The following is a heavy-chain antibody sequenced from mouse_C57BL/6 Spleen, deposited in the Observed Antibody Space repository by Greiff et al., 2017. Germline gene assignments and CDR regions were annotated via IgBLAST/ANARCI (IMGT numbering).Heavy chain of an antibody. V-gene: IGHV1-69*01. CDR1: GYTFTSYW. CDR3: ARGRYYGSSYGFAY. CDR2: IDPSDSYT. Sequence: QVQLQQSGAELVMPGASVKLSCKASGYTFTSYWMHWVKQRPGQGLEWIGEIDPSDSYTNYNQKFKGKSTLTVDKSSSTAYMQLSSLTSEDSAVXYCARGRYYGSSYGFAYWGQGTLVTVSA. J-gene: IGHJ3*01. D-gene: IGHD1-1*01.